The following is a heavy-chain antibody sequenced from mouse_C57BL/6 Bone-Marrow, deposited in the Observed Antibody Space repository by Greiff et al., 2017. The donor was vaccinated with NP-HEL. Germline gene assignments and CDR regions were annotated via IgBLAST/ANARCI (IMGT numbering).Heavy chain of an antibody. CDR1: GFNIKDDY. CDR2: IDPENGDT. V-gene: IGHV14-4*01. J-gene: IGHJ3*01. CDR3: TTSGGYYPWFAY. D-gene: IGHD2-3*01. Sequence: VQLQQSGAELVRPGASVKLSCTASGFNIKDDYMHWVKQRPEQGLEWIGWIDPENGDTEYASKFQGKATITADTSSNTAYLQLSSLTSEYTAVYYCTTSGGYYPWFAYWGQGTLVTVSA.